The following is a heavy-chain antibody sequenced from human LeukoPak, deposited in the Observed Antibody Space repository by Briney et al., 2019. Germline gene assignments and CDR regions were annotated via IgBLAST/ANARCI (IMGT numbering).Heavy chain of an antibody. CDR3: ARGVTGTTYRRYFGWLLGYYFDY. Sequence: PSETLSLTCAVYGGSFSGYYWSWIRQPPGQGLEWIGEINHSGSTNYNPSLKSRVTISVDTSKDQFSLKLSSVTAADTAVYYCARGVTGTTYRRYFGWLLGYYFDYWGQGTLVTVSS. CDR1: GGSFSGYY. D-gene: IGHD3-9*01. CDR2: INHSGST. J-gene: IGHJ4*02. V-gene: IGHV4-34*01.